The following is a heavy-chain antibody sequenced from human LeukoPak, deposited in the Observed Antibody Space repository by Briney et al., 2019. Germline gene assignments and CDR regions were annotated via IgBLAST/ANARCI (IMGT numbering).Heavy chain of an antibody. CDR3: ARDFSGESGYSGY. CDR2: ISPSGRST. J-gene: IGHJ4*02. D-gene: IGHD7-27*01. CDR1: GFTFSAFT. Sequence: GGSLRLSCAASGFTFSAFTMNWVRQAPGKGLELVSSISPSGRSTFHSDSVKGRFTVSRDNAQTSLFLQMNSLRAEDTGVYYCARDFSGESGYSGYWGQGALVTVSS. V-gene: IGHV3-21*01.